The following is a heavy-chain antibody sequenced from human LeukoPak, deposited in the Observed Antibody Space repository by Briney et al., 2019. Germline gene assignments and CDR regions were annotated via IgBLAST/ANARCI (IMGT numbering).Heavy chain of an antibody. Sequence: TGGSLRLSCAASGFTFSSYAMSWVRQAPGKGLEWVSAISGSGGSTYYADSAKGRFTISRDNSKNTLYLQMNSLRAEDTAVYYCAKGGDYGDRFDYWGQGTLVTVSS. CDR2: ISGSGGST. CDR3: AKGGDYGDRFDY. V-gene: IGHV3-23*01. D-gene: IGHD4-17*01. J-gene: IGHJ4*02. CDR1: GFTFSSYA.